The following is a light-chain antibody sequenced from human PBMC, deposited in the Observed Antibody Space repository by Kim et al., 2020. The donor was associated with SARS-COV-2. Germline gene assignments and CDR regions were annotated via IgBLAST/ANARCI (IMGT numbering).Light chain of an antibody. CDR1: TRDVGSYNR. CDR2: EVS. V-gene: IGLV2-18*02. CDR3: SSYTNSNTWV. J-gene: IGLJ3*02. Sequence: FTFAGSGTTRDVGSYNRVSWYQQPPGTAPKLMIYEVSHRPSGVPDRFSGSKSGNTASLTISGLQAEDEADYYCSSYTNSNTWVFGGGTKLTVL.